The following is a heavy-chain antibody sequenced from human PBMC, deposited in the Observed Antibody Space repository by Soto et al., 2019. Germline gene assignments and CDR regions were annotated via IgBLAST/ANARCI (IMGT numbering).Heavy chain of an antibody. CDR1: GGSVSSGSYY. V-gene: IGHV4-61*01. D-gene: IGHD6-19*01. J-gene: IGHJ6*02. CDR3: AREDVAVAGTRYYYYGMDV. CDR2: IYYSGST. Sequence: SLTCTVSGGSVSSGSYYWSWIRQPPGKGLEWIGYIYYSGSTNYNPSLKSRVTISVDTSKNQFSLKLSSVTAADTAVYYCAREDVAVAGTRYYYYGMDVWGQGTTVTVSS.